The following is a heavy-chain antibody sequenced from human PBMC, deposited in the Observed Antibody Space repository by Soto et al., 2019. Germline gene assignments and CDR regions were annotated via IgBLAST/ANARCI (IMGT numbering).Heavy chain of an antibody. J-gene: IGHJ5*02. Sequence: SETLSLTCAVSGDSISSDDFYWNWIRQPPGKGLEWIVYYTHSGSTYYNPSLKSRVTIPVDASKNQFSLKLTSVTAADTAVYYCARSLLFGNSWFDHWGQG. CDR3: ARSLLFGNSWFDH. V-gene: IGHV4-30-4*01. CDR2: YTHSGST. D-gene: IGHD3-10*02. CDR1: GDSISSDDFY.